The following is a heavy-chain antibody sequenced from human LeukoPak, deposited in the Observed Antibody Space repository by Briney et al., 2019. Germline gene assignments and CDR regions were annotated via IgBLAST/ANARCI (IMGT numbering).Heavy chain of an antibody. CDR3: ARDEYYYGSGSYIDY. D-gene: IGHD3-10*01. V-gene: IGHV3-33*01. Sequence: PGRSLRLSCAASGFTFSSYGMHWVRQAPGKGLEWVAVIWYDGSNKYYADSVKGRFTISRDNSKNTLYLQMNTLRAEDTAVYYCARDEYYYGSGSYIDYWGQGTLVTVSS. CDR1: GFTFSSYG. J-gene: IGHJ4*02. CDR2: IWYDGSNK.